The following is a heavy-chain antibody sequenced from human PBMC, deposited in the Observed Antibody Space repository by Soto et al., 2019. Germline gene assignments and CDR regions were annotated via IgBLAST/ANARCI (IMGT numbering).Heavy chain of an antibody. CDR3: AKDLVSYGDHEAPLDRMDV. V-gene: IGHV3-30*18. CDR2: ISYDGSNK. D-gene: IGHD4-17*01. J-gene: IGHJ6*02. CDR1: GFTFSSYG. Sequence: QVQLVESGGGVVQPGRSLRLSCAVSGFTFSSYGMHWVRQAPDKGLEWVAVISYDGSNKYYADSVKGRFTISRDNSKNTLYLHMNSLTTEDTGVYYCAKDLVSYGDHEAPLDRMDVWGQGTTVPVSS.